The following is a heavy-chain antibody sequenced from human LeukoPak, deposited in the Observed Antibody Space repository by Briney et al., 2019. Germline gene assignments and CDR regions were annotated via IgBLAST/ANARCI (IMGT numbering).Heavy chain of an antibody. CDR1: GFTFSSYW. J-gene: IGHJ6*03. V-gene: IGHV3-7*01. CDR3: ARVRVPAANLFYYYYYMDV. D-gene: IGHD2-2*01. CDR2: IKQDGSEK. Sequence: GGSLRLSCAASGFTFSSYWMSWVRQAPGKGLEWVANIKQDGSEKYYVDSVKGRFTISRDNAKNSLYLQMNSLRAEDTAVYYCARVRVPAANLFYYYYYMDVWGKGTTVTISS.